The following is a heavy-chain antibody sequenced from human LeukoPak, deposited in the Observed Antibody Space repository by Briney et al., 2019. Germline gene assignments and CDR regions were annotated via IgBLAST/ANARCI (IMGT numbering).Heavy chain of an antibody. Sequence: ASVKVSCKASGYTFTSYYMHWVRQAPGQGLEWMGWINPNSGGTNYAQKFQGRVTMTRDTSISTAYMELSRLRSDDTAVYYCARDVILTAANDDYWGQGTLVTVSS. D-gene: IGHD2-21*02. CDR3: ARDVILTAANDDY. J-gene: IGHJ4*02. CDR1: GYTFTSYY. CDR2: INPNSGGT. V-gene: IGHV1-2*02.